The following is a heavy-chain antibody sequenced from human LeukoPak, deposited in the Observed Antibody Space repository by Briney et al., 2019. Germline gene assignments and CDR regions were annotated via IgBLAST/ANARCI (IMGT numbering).Heavy chain of an antibody. V-gene: IGHV1-2*02. Sequence: ASVKVSCKVSGYTFTADYMHWVRLAPGQGLEWMGWMNPDTGGRKYAQKFQGRVTMTRDTSISTAYMELSRLSSDDTAVYYCARGGTYYDILTGSNFDSWGQGTLVTVSS. CDR2: MNPDTGGR. D-gene: IGHD3-9*01. J-gene: IGHJ5*01. CDR1: GYTFTADY. CDR3: ARGGTYYDILTGSNFDS.